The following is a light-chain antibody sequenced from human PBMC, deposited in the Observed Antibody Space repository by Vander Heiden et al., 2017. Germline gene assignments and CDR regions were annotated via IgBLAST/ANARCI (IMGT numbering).Light chain of an antibody. V-gene: IGKV1-39*01. CDR3: QECDSTALA. CDR2: AAP. Sequence: HMTPSPSSLSASVGDRVTITCRASQSISSYLNWYQQKSGIAPKLLIYAAPSLQSGVPSRFSRSGSGTDFTLTISMLQPEHFATYYCQECDSTALAFDGESNVE. CDR1: QSISSY. J-gene: IGKJ4*01.